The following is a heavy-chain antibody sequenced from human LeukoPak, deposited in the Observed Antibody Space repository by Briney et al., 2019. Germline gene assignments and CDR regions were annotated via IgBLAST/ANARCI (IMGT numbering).Heavy chain of an antibody. CDR2: MSGSGSSI. J-gene: IGHJ3*02. Sequence: GGSLRLSCTASGFTFSTYEMNWVRQAPGKGLEWISYMSGSGSSIYYADSLQGRFTVSRDNAKNSVYLQMNSLRAEDTAVYYCAREGGFGYDDAFDTWGHGTTVTVSS. CDR1: GFTFSTYE. V-gene: IGHV3-48*03. CDR3: AREGGFGYDDAFDT. D-gene: IGHD3-16*02.